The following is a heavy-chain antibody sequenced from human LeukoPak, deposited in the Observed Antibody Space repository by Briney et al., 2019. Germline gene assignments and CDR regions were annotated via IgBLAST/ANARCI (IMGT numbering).Heavy chain of an antibody. CDR3: ARGYCSSTSCYGFYYYGMDV. V-gene: IGHV1-8*01. Sequence: ASVKVSCKASGYTFTSYDINWVRQATGQGLERMGWMNPNSGNTGYAQKFQGRVTMTRNTSISTAYMELSSLRSEDTAVYYCARGYCSSTSCYGFYYYGMDVWGQGTTVTVSS. J-gene: IGHJ6*02. D-gene: IGHD2-2*01. CDR1: GYTFTSYD. CDR2: MNPNSGNT.